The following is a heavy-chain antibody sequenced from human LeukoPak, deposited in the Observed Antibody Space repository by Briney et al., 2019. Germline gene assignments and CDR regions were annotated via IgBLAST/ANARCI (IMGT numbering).Heavy chain of an antibody. V-gene: IGHV4-39*07. CDR1: GGSISSSSYY. Sequence: PSETLSLTCTVSGGSISSSSYYWGWLRQPPGKGLEWIGSIYDSGSTYYNPSLKSRVTISVDTSKKQFSLKRGSVTTADPAVFYCARSDSYGVGDAFDIWGQGTMVTVSS. CDR3: ARSDSYGVGDAFDI. D-gene: IGHD5-18*01. J-gene: IGHJ3*02. CDR2: IYDSGST.